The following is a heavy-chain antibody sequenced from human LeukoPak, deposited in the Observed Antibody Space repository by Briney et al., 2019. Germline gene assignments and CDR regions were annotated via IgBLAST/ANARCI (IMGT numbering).Heavy chain of an antibody. V-gene: IGHV3-23*01. CDR3: SRGRGMDV. CDR2: INIHDDA. J-gene: IGHJ6*02. Sequence: GGSLRLSCAASGFTFSSYAITWVRQAPGRGLEWVSFINIHDDAFYADSVKGRFTVSRDNSKNILYLQMNSLRAEDTAVYYCSRGRGMDVWGQGTTVIVSS. CDR1: GFTFSSYA.